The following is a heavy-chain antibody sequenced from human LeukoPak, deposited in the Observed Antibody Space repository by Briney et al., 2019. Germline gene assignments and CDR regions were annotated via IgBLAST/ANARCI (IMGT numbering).Heavy chain of an antibody. CDR1: GGSISSYY. V-gene: IGHV4-4*07. D-gene: IGHD1-1*01. Sequence: SETLSLTCTVSGGSISSYYWSWIRQPAGKGLEWIGRIYTSGSTNYNPSLKSRVTMSVDTSKNQFSLKLSSVTAADTAVYYCAREYNEYPENWFDPWGQGTLATVSS. CDR3: AREYNEYPENWFDP. J-gene: IGHJ5*02. CDR2: IYTSGST.